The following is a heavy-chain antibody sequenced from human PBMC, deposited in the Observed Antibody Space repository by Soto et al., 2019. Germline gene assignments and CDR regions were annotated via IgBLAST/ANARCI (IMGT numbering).Heavy chain of an antibody. D-gene: IGHD2-21*01. J-gene: IGHJ4*02. V-gene: IGHV3-9*01. CDR1: GFTFDDYA. CDR3: AKDLKGIAYYFDF. CDR2: LSWNGGSV. Sequence: EVQLVESGGGLVQPGRSLRLSCAASGFTFDDYAMHWVRQAPGKGLEWVAGLSWNGGSVGYADSVKGRFTISRDNAKNSLYLQMNSLRAEDTALYYCAKDLKGIAYYFDFWGQGTLVTVSS.